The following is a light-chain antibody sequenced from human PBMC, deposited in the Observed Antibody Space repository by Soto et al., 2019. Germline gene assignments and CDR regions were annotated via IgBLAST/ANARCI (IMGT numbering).Light chain of an antibody. V-gene: IGKV1-5*01. Sequence: DIQMTQSPSTLSASVGDRVTITCRASQNINNWLAWYQQKAGKAPKILISDASTLESGVPSRFSGSGSGTEFTLTISILQPDDFATYYCQQYKSYSAFGQGTKLEIK. CDR1: QNINNW. CDR3: QQYKSYSA. J-gene: IGKJ2*01. CDR2: DAS.